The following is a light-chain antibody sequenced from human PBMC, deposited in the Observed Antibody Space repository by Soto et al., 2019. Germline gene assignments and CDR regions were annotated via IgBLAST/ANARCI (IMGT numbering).Light chain of an antibody. CDR1: QSVSSY. CDR3: QQRSNWPFT. CDR2: DAS. Sequence: EIVLTQSPATLSLSPGERATLSCRASQSVSSYLAWYQQKPAQAPRLFIYDASNRATGIPARFSGSGSGTDFTLTISSLEPEDFAVYYCQQRSNWPFTFGQGTRLEIK. J-gene: IGKJ5*01. V-gene: IGKV3-11*01.